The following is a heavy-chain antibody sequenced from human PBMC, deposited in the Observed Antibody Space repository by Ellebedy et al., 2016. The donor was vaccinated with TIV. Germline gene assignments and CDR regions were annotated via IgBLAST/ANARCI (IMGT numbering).Heavy chain of an antibody. CDR3: ARRGDQFEY. CDR2: ISSGSSYI. J-gene: IGHJ4*02. D-gene: IGHD2-21*02. V-gene: IGHV3-21*01. Sequence: GESLKISXTASGFSFSTYAMNWVRQAPGKGLEWVSYISSGSSYIFYADSMKGRFTISRDNAKNSLYLQMNSLRADDTAVYYCARRGDQFEYWGQGTLVTVSS. CDR1: GFSFSTYA.